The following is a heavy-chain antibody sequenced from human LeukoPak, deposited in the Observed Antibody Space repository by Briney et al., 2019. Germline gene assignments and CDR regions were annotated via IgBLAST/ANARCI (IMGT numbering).Heavy chain of an antibody. J-gene: IGHJ4*02. D-gene: IGHD4-17*01. CDR3: ARVKGDYGGAVDY. CDR2: IRQDGREK. CDR1: GFTFSGYW. Sequence: GGSLRLSCAASGFTFSGYWMTWVRQAPGKGLEWVANIRQDGREKYYVDSVKGRFTISRDNAKNSLYLQVNSLRAEDTAVYYCARVKGDYGGAVDYWGQGTLVTVSS. V-gene: IGHV3-7*04.